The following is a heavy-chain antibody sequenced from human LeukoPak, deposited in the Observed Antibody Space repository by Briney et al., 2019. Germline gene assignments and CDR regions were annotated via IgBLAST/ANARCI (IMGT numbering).Heavy chain of an antibody. CDR1: GFTFSSYG. CDR3: ARVPGSSRLLFMDY. D-gene: IGHD3-3*01. Sequence: GGSLRLSCAASGFTFSSYGMHWVRQAPGKGLEWVANIKQDGSEKYYVDPVKGRFTISRDNAKNSLYLQMNSLRAEDTAVYYCARVPGSSRLLFMDYWGQGTLVTVSS. V-gene: IGHV3-7*01. CDR2: IKQDGSEK. J-gene: IGHJ4*02.